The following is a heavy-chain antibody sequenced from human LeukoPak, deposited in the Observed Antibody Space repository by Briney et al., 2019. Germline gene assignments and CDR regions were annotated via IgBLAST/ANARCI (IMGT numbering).Heavy chain of an antibody. J-gene: IGHJ3*02. V-gene: IGHV4-34*01. CDR3: ARNHRGSGYYPPSGRDAFDI. CDR2: INHSGST. CDR1: GGSFSGYY. Sequence: SETLSLTCAVYGGSFSGYYWSWIRQPPGKGLEWIGEINHSGSTNYNPSLKSRVTISVDTSKNQFSLKLSSVTAADTAVYYCARNHRGSGYYPPSGRDAFDIWGQGTMVTVSS. D-gene: IGHD3-22*01.